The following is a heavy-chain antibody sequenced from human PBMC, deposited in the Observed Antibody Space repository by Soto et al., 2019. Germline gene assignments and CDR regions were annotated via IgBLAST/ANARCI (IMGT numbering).Heavy chain of an antibody. J-gene: IGHJ6*02. CDR1: GYTFTTYV. Sequence: QVQLVQSGAEVKKPGASVKVSCKASGYTFTTYVMHWVRQATGQRLEWMGWINAGNDNTKYSQKFQGRVTITRDTSASTVYMELSSLSSEDTAVYYCARVGHYYYGMDVWGQGTTVTVSS. V-gene: IGHV1-3*01. CDR3: ARVGHYYYGMDV. D-gene: IGHD3-10*01. CDR2: INAGNDNT.